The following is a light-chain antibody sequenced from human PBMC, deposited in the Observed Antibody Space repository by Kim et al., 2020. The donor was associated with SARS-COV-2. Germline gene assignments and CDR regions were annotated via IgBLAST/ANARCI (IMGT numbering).Light chain of an antibody. CDR1: SSDVGGYNY. CDR3: CSYAGGYTHVV. J-gene: IGLJ2*01. Sequence: QSALTQPRSVSGSPGQSVTISCTGTSSDVGGYNYVSWYQQHPGRAPKLMINDVTKRPSGVPDRFSGSKSGNTASLTIPGLQAEDEADYYCCSYAGGYTHVVFGGGTQLTVL. V-gene: IGLV2-11*01. CDR2: DVT.